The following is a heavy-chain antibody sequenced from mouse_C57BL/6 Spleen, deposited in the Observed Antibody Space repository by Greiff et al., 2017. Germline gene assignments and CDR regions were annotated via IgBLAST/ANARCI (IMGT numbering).Heavy chain of an antibody. CDR3: ARRVYYGSSDPYYFDY. Sequence: VQLQQPGAELVRPGSSVKLSCKASGYTFTSYWMHWVKQRPIQGLEWIGNIDPSDSETHYNQKFKDKATLTVDKSSSTAYMQLSSLTSEDSAVYYCARRVYYGSSDPYYFDYWGQGTTLTVSS. CDR1: GYTFTSYW. V-gene: IGHV1-52*01. J-gene: IGHJ2*01. D-gene: IGHD1-1*01. CDR2: IDPSDSET.